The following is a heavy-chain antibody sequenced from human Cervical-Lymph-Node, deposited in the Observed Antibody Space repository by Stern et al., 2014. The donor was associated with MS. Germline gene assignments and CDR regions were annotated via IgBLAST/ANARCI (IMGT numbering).Heavy chain of an antibody. V-gene: IGHV1-46*03. CDR2: INPSGGTT. Sequence: VQLLESGAEVQKPGASVKVSCKASGYTFTSYYMHWVRQAPGQGLEWMGIINPSGGTTNHAQKFQGRVTMTRDTSTSTVYMELSSLRSEDTAVYYCAREKRDCSGGSCYSRDDYWGQGTLVTVSS. CDR3: AREKRDCSGGSCYSRDDY. D-gene: IGHD2-15*01. J-gene: IGHJ4*02. CDR1: GYTFTSYY.